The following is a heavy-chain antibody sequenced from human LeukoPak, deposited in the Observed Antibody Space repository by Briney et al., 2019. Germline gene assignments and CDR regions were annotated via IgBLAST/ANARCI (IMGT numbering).Heavy chain of an antibody. Sequence: GGSLRFSCAASGFTFSSYPMHWVRQAPGKGVEWVAVISYDGSEKHYADPVKGRFTISRDNSKNTLYLQMNSLRAEDTAVYYCAREGSSGYYPYWGQGILVTVSS. D-gene: IGHD3-22*01. J-gene: IGHJ4*02. CDR1: GFTFSSYP. CDR3: AREGSSGYYPY. CDR2: ISYDGSEK. V-gene: IGHV3-30-3*01.